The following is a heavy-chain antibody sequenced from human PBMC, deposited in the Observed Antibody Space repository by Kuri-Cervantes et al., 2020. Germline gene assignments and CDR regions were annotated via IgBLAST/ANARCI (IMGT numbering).Heavy chain of an antibody. CDR1: GGSISSYY. J-gene: IGHJ6*02. CDR2: IYYSGST. Sequence: SETLSLTCTVSGGSISSYYWSWIRQPPGKGLEWIGYIYYSGSTNYNPSLKIRVTISVDTSKNQFSLKLSSVTAADTAVYYCAGPYELRYFDWPPMDVWGQGTTVTVSS. V-gene: IGHV4-59*12. D-gene: IGHD3-9*01. CDR3: AGPYELRYFDWPPMDV.